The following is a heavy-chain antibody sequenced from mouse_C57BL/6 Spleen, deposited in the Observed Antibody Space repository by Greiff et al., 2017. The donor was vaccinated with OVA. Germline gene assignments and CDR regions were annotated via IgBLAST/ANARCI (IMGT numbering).Heavy chain of an antibody. CDR3: ARDQETGTEGHFDY. J-gene: IGHJ2*01. CDR2: ISDGGSYT. CDR1: GFTFSSYA. D-gene: IGHD4-1*01. Sequence: DVKLVESGGGLVKPGGSLKLSCAASGFTFSSYAMSWVRQTPEKRLEWVATISDGGSYTYYPDNVKGRFTISRDNAKNNLYLQMSHLKSEDTAMYYCARDQETGTEGHFDYWGQGTTLTVSS. V-gene: IGHV5-4*01.